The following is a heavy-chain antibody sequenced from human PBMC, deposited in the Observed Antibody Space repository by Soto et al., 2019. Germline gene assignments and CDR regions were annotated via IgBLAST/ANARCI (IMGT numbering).Heavy chain of an antibody. J-gene: IGHJ4*02. Sequence: GGSLRLSCVASGFTLNGYAMNWVRQAPGKGLEWVSYISSSSVKIDYADSVKGRFTISRDNAKNSLFLQMNSLRDEDTAAYYCARDPSLGSNWYYYFDLWGQGTPVTVSS. CDR3: ARDPSLGSNWYYYFDL. CDR2: ISSSSVKI. D-gene: IGHD6-13*01. CDR1: GFTLNGYA. V-gene: IGHV3-48*02.